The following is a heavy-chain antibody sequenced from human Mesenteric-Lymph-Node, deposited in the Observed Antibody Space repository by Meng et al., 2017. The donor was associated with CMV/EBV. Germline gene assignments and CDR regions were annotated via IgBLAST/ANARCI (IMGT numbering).Heavy chain of an antibody. J-gene: IGHJ5*02. CDR2: INPSGGST. CDR1: GYTFTSYY. Sequence: ASVKVSCKASGYTFTSYYMHWVRQAPGQGLEWMGIINPSGGSTSYAQKFQCRVTMTRDTSTSTVYMELSSLRSEDTAVYYCAREGVDIVATHWFDPWGQGTLVTVSS. D-gene: IGHD5-12*01. V-gene: IGHV1-46*01. CDR3: AREGVDIVATHWFDP.